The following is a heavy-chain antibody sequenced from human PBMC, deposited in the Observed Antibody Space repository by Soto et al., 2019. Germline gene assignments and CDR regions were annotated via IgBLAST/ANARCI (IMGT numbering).Heavy chain of an antibody. CDR3: ARDRRGCVSGWYVDYFDH. Sequence: QVQLVQSGPEMKKPGASVKVSCKASGFIFANYGITWVRQAPGEGLEWMGWISVDNGNTNYAQKFQGRVSMTTDTSTSTACLEVRSLKSDDTAVYYCARDRRGCVSGWYVDYFDHWGQGTLVSVSS. J-gene: IGHJ4*02. CDR1: GFIFANYG. CDR2: ISVDNGNT. V-gene: IGHV1-18*01. D-gene: IGHD6-19*01.